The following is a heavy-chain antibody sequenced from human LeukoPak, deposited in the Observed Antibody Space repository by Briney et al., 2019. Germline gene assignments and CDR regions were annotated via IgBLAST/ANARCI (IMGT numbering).Heavy chain of an antibody. CDR3: TGDIYQH. Sequence: GGSLRLSCAASGLTVNSKYMSWVRQAPGKGLEWVSIIYSGGSTNYADSVKGRFTISRDNSKNTVYLQMNSLRAEDTAVYYCTGDIYQHWGQGTLVTVSS. J-gene: IGHJ1*01. CDR2: IYSGGST. V-gene: IGHV3-53*01. CDR1: GLTVNSKY. D-gene: IGHD5-12*01.